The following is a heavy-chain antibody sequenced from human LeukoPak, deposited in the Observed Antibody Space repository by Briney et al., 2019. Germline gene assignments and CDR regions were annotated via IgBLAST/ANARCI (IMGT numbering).Heavy chain of an antibody. J-gene: IGHJ6*03. CDR1: GLSFSSYG. CDR2: IDGSGDGT. V-gene: IGHV3-23*01. Sequence: PGGSLRLSCAASGLSFSSYGMSWVRQAPGKGLEWVSAIDGSGDGTYYADSVKGRFTISRDNSKNTLYLQMNSLRAEDTAVYYCAKGHLPPIVVVPAAIPLYYYYTDVWGKGTTVTVSS. CDR3: AKGHLPPIVVVPAAIPLYYYYTDV. D-gene: IGHD2-2*02.